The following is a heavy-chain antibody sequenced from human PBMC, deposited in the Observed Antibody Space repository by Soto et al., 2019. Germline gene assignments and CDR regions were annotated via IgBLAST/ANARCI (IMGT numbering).Heavy chain of an antibody. D-gene: IGHD6-13*01. J-gene: IGHJ4*02. V-gene: IGHV4-4*02. CDR1: GGSISSGHYL. CDR3: ARAAMGGSSWPFDY. Sequence: PSETLSLTCDVSGGSISSGHYLWSWVRQPPGKGLEWIGEIYHSGSTNYNPSLKSRVTISVDKSKNQFSLKLSSVTAADTAVYYCARAAMGGSSWPFDYWGQGTLVTVSS. CDR2: IYHSGST.